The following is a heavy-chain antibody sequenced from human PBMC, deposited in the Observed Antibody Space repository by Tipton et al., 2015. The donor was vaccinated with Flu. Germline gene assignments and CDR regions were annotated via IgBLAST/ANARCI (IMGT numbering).Heavy chain of an antibody. V-gene: IGHV5-51*03. CDR2: IDPGDSET. CDR1: GYSFSSNW. D-gene: IGHD5-18*01. Sequence: VQLVQSGTEVKKPGESLKISCKGSGYSFSSNWIGWVRQMPGKGLEWVGIIDPGDSETIYSPSFQGQVTISVEKSINTAYLQWSSLKASDIAMFYCARRSSRRTAMPPGWFFDYWAQGTLVIVSS. J-gene: IGHJ4*02. CDR3: ARRSSRRTAMPPGWFFDY.